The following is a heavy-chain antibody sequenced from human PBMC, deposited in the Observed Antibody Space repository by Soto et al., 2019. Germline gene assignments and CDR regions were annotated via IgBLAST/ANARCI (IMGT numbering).Heavy chain of an antibody. CDR2: ISAYNGNT. CDR3: ARDKYFSGY. Sequence: GASVKVSCKASGYTFSSFGFTWVRQAPGQGLEWMGWISAYNGNTNYAQKFQGRVTLTTDTFTSTAYMELRSLRYADTAVYYCARDKYFSGYWGQGTQVTVSS. V-gene: IGHV1-18*01. J-gene: IGHJ4*02. CDR1: GYTFSSFG.